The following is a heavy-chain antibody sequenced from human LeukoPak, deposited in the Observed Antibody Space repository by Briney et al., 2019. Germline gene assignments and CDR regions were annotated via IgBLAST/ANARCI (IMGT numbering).Heavy chain of an antibody. CDR1: GFTLSSYG. D-gene: IGHD5-18*01. CDR2: IRYDGSNK. CDR3: AKDPVPNSYGLRNWFDP. J-gene: IGHJ5*02. V-gene: IGHV3-30*02. Sequence: GGSLRLSCAASGFTLSSYGMHWVRQAPGKGLEWVAFIRYDGSNKYYADSVKGRFTISRDNSKNTLYLQMNTLRAEDTAVYYCAKDPVPNSYGLRNWFDPWGQGTLVTVSS.